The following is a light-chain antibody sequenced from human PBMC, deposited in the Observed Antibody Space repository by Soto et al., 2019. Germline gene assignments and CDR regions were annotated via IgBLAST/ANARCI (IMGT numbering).Light chain of an antibody. CDR3: SSSKTSSTLV. CDR1: SSDVGGYNY. V-gene: IGLV2-14*01. Sequence: QSVLTQPASVSGSPGQSITISCTGTSSDVGGYNYVSWYQQHPGKAPKLMIYEVSNRPSGVSNRFSGSKSGNTASLTISGLQAEDEADYYCSSSKTSSTLVFGTGTKV. CDR2: EVS. J-gene: IGLJ1*01.